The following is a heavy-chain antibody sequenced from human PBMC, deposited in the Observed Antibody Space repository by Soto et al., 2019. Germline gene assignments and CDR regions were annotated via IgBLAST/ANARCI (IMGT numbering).Heavy chain of an antibody. CDR1: GYNFTSYG. CDR3: ARDLYYSSGRYFDHDAFDI. D-gene: IGHD6-19*01. V-gene: IGHV1-18*01. J-gene: IGHJ3*02. CDR2: ISPHNDRT. Sequence: QVQLVQSGADVKKPGASVKVSCKASGYNFTSYGISWVRQAPGQGLEWMGWISPHNDRTKYARRFQDRDTMTTETPTRTVYMELGSLRSDDTAVYYCARDLYYSSGRYFDHDAFDIWGQGTVVTVSS.